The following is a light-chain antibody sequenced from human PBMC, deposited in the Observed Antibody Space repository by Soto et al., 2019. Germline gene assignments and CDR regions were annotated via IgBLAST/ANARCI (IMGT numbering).Light chain of an antibody. V-gene: IGKV1-39*01. CDR1: QSISSY. CDR3: QQSYSTPWT. Sequence: DIQMTQSPSSLSASVGDRVTIICRASQSISSYLNWYQQKPGKAPKLLIYAASSLQSGVPSRFSGSGSGTDFTLTISSLQPEDFATYYCQQSYSTPWTSGQGTNVDIK. CDR2: AAS. J-gene: IGKJ1*01.